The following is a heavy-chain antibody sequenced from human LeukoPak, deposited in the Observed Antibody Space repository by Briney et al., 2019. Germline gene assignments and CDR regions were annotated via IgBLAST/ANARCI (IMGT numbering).Heavy chain of an antibody. Sequence: PSGTLSLTCAVSGGSISSSNWWSWVRQPPGKGLEWIGEIYHSGSTNYNPSLKSRVTISVDKSRNQFSLKLSSVTAADTAVYYCASGRLIAAAAFDYWGQGTLVTVSS. D-gene: IGHD6-13*01. CDR1: GGSISSSNW. V-gene: IGHV4-4*02. CDR3: ASGRLIAAAAFDY. CDR2: IYHSGST. J-gene: IGHJ4*02.